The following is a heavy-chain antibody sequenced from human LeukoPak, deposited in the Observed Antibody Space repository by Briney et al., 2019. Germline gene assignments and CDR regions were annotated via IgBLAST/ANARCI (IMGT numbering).Heavy chain of an antibody. J-gene: IGHJ4*02. Sequence: PSETLSLTCTASGGSISSSSYYWGWIRQSPGKGLEWIGSIYYSGSTYYNPSLKSRVTISVDTSKNQFSLKLSSVTAADTAVYYCARHATILPEGYWGQGTLVTVSS. CDR1: GGSISSSSYY. V-gene: IGHV4-39*01. CDR3: ARHATILPEGY. D-gene: IGHD3-10*01. CDR2: IYYSGST.